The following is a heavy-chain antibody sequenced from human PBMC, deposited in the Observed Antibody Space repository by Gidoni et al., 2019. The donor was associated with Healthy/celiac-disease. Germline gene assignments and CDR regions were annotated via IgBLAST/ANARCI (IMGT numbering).Heavy chain of an antibody. Sequence: EVQLVESGGGVVQPGGSLRLSLAASGFTFDDDAMPWVRQAPGKGLEWVSLISGDGGSTYDADSVKGRFTISRDNSKNSLYLQMNSLRTEDTALYYCAKGPKIYGYRYYYYGMDVWGQGTTVTVSS. V-gene: IGHV3-43*02. J-gene: IGHJ6*02. D-gene: IGHD5-18*01. CDR3: AKGPKIYGYRYYYYGMDV. CDR1: GFTFDDDA. CDR2: ISGDGGST.